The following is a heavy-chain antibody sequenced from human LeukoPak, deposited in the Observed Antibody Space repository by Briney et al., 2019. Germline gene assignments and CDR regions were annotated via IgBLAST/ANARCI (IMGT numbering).Heavy chain of an antibody. CDR2: ISYDGSTK. Sequence: PGGSLRLSCAASGFSFSNYAIHWVRQAPGKGLEWVAIISYDGSTKYYAESVKGRFTISRDNSENTLYLQMNSLRTEDTAVYYCARENSAVAFDFWGRGTMVIVSS. D-gene: IGHD1/OR15-1a*01. J-gene: IGHJ3*01. V-gene: IGHV3-30-3*01. CDR3: ARENSAVAFDF. CDR1: GFSFSNYA.